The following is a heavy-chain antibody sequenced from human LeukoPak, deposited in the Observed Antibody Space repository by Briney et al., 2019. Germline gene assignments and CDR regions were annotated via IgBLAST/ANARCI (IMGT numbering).Heavy chain of an antibody. CDR3: ARRGSRGWFDP. Sequence: ASVKVSCKASGYTFTSYYMHWVRQAPGQGLEWMGIINPSGGSTSYAQKFQGRVTMTRDMSTSTVYMELSSLRSEDTAVYYCARRGSRGWFDPWGQGTLVTVSS. D-gene: IGHD3-10*01. CDR2: INPSGGST. CDR1: GYTFTSYY. V-gene: IGHV1-46*01. J-gene: IGHJ5*02.